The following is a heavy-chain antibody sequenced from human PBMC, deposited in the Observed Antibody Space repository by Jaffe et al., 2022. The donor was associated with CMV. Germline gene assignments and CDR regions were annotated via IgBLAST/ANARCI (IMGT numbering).Heavy chain of an antibody. CDR3: ARNREENRFLGLIHYYYMDV. J-gene: IGHJ6*03. D-gene: IGHD3-3*01. V-gene: IGHV3-11*06. CDR2: ISSSSSYT. Sequence: QVQLVESGGGLVKPGGSLRLSCAASGFTFSDYYMSWIRQAPGKGLEWVSYISSSSSYTNYADSVKGRFTISRDNAKNSLYLQMNSLRAEDTAVYYCARNREENRFLGLIHYYYMDVWGKGTTVTVSS. CDR1: GFTFSDYY.